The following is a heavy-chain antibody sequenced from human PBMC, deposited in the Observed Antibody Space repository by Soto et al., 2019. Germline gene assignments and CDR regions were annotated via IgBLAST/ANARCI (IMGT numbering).Heavy chain of an antibody. D-gene: IGHD4-17*01. J-gene: IGHJ4*02. V-gene: IGHV3-21*01. CDR1: GFTFSGYS. Sequence: PGGSLRLSCAASGFTFSGYSMNWVRQAPGKGLEWVSSISSSSSYIYYADSVKGRFTISRDNAKNSLFLQMNSLRAEDTAVYYCARDPSYGDYYFDYWGQGTLVTSPQ. CDR3: ARDPSYGDYYFDY. CDR2: ISSSSSYI.